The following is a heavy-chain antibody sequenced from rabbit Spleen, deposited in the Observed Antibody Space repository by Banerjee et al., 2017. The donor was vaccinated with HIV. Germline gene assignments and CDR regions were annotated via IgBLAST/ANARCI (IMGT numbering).Heavy chain of an antibody. CDR3: ARDVAGYAGYGDATL. J-gene: IGHJ4*01. Sequence: QSLEESGGDLVKPGASLTLTCTASGFSFSSRYYMCWVRQAPGKGLEWIACIDAGSSGITYYASWAKGRFTISKTSSTTVTLQMTSLTAADTATYFCARDVAGYAGYGDATLWGPGTLVTVS. CDR1: GFSFSSRYY. V-gene: IGHV1S40*01. D-gene: IGHD2-1*01. CDR2: IDAGSSGIT.